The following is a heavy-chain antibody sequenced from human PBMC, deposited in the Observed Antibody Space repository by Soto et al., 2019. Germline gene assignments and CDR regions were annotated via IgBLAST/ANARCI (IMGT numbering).Heavy chain of an antibody. D-gene: IGHD1-26*01. CDR2: IIPIFGTA. Sequence: QVQLVQSGAEVKKPGSSVKVSCKASGGTFSSYAISWVRQAPGQGLEWMGGIIPIFGTANYAQKFQGRVTITADKSTSTADMELSSLRSEDTAVYYCARDPAAGSYYDISYFDYWGQGTLVTVSS. CDR3: ARDPAAGSYYDISYFDY. CDR1: GGTFSSYA. J-gene: IGHJ4*02. V-gene: IGHV1-69*06.